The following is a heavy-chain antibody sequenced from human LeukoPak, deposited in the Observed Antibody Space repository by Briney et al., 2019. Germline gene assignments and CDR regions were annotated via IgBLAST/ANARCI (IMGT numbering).Heavy chain of an antibody. CDR3: ARVASTTRRHDAFDI. Sequence: GASVKVSCKASGYTFTSYGISWVRQAPGQGLEWMGWISAYNGNTNYAQKFQGRVTMTRDTSISTAYMELSRLRSDDTAVYYCARVASTTRRHDAFDIWGQGTMVTVSS. J-gene: IGHJ3*02. V-gene: IGHV1-18*01. D-gene: IGHD1-1*01. CDR1: GYTFTSYG. CDR2: ISAYNGNT.